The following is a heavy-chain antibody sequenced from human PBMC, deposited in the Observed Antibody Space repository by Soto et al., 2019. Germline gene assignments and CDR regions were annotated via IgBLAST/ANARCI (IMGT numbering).Heavy chain of an antibody. D-gene: IGHD5-12*01. CDR2: ISAYNGNT. V-gene: IGHV1-18*01. CDR3: ARAPRVIVATIVSPQQLVLFHY. CDR1: GYTFTSYG. Sequence: GASVKVSCKASGYTFTSYGISWVRQAPGQGLGWMGWISAYNGNTNYAQKLQGRVTMTTDTSTSTAYMELRSLRSDDTAVYYCARAPRVIVATIVSPQQLVLFHYWGQGTLVTVSS. J-gene: IGHJ4*02.